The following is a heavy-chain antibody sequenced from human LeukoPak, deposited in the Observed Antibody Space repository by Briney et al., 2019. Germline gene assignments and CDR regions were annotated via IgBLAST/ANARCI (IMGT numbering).Heavy chain of an antibody. CDR3: ARGYCSGGSCLDY. CDR1: GFTFSDYY. J-gene: IGHJ4*02. CDR2: ISSGGTTI. D-gene: IGHD2-15*01. Sequence: GGSLRLSCVASGFTFSDYYMSWIRQAPGKGLEWVSYISSGGTTIYNADSMKGRVTISRDNAKNSLYLQMNSLRAEDTAVYYCARGYCSGGSCLDYWGQGTLVTVSS. V-gene: IGHV3-11*01.